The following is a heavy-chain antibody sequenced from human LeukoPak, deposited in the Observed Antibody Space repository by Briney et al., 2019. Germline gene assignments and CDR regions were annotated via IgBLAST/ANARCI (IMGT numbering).Heavy chain of an antibody. Sequence: GGSLRLSCAASGFTFSSDEMNWVRQAPGKGLKWVSYISSSGSTIYYADSLKGRFTISRDNAKNSLYLQMNSLRAEDTAVYYYARISSLAVAGINWGQGTLVTVSS. V-gene: IGHV3-48*03. CDR1: GFTFSSDE. J-gene: IGHJ4*02. CDR2: ISSSGSTI. D-gene: IGHD6-19*01. CDR3: ARISSLAVAGIN.